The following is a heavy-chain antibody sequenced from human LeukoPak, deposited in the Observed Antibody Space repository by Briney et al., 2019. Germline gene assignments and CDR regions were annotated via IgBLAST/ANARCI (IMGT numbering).Heavy chain of an antibody. J-gene: IGHJ6*03. Sequence: GGSLRLSCAASRFIFSKAWTSWVRQAPGKGLEWVGRIKSKTDGGTTDYAAPVKGRFTISRDDSKNTLSLQMNSLKTEDTAVYYCTTDMTVTANYYYYYMDVWGKGTTVTVSS. CDR1: RFIFSKAW. V-gene: IGHV3-15*01. CDR3: TTDMTVTANYYYYYMDV. D-gene: IGHD2-21*02. CDR2: IKSKTDGGTT.